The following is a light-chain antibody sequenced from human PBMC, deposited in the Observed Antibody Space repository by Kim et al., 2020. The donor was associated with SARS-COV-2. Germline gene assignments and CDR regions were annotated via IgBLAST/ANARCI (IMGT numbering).Light chain of an antibody. Sequence: QSALTQPASVSGSPGQSITISCTGTSSDVGGYNYVSWYQQHPGKAPKLMIYDVSKRPSGVSNRFSGSKSGNTASLTISGLQAEDEADYYCSSYTSSSTFGVFGTGTKVTDL. J-gene: IGLJ1*01. V-gene: IGLV2-14*01. CDR3: SSYTSSSTFGV. CDR2: DVS. CDR1: SSDVGGYNY.